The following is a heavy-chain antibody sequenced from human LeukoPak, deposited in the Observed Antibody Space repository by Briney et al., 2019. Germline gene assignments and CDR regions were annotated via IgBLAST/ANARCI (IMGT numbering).Heavy chain of an antibody. CDR3: ARDRGKQWLVRGGDY. CDR1: GFTFSSYG. Sequence: PGRSLRLSCAAPGFTFSSYGMHWVRQAPGKGLEWVAVIWYDGSNKYYADSVKGRFTISRDNSKNTLYLQMNSLRAEDTAVYYCARDRGKQWLVRGGDYWGQGTLVTVSS. V-gene: IGHV3-33*01. CDR2: IWYDGSNK. J-gene: IGHJ4*02. D-gene: IGHD6-19*01.